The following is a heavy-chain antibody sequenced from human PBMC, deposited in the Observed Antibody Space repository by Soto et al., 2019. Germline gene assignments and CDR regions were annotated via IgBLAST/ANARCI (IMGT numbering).Heavy chain of an antibody. CDR2: ISYDGSNK. CDR3: ARDEYVDTAMVSLYYYYYGMDV. V-gene: IGHV3-30-3*01. J-gene: IGHJ6*02. Sequence: GGSLRLSCAASGFTFISYAMHWVLQAPCKGLEWVAVISYDGSNKYYADSVKGRFTISRDNSKNTLYLQMNSLRAEDTAVYYCARDEYVDTAMVSLYYYYYGMDVWGQGTTVTVSS. D-gene: IGHD5-18*01. CDR1: GFTFISYA.